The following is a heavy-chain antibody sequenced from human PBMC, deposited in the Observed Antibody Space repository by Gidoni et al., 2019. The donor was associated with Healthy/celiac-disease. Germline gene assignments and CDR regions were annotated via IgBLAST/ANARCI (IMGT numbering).Heavy chain of an antibody. CDR2: ISPIFGTA. D-gene: IGHD1-26*01. CDR1: GGTFSSYA. Sequence: QVQLVQSGAEVQKPGSSVKVSCKASGGTFSSYAISWVRQAPGQGLEWMGGISPIFGTANYAQKFQGRVTITADESTSTAYMELSSLRSEDTAVYYCARDRGSGSYDAFDIWGQGTMVTVSS. CDR3: ARDRGSGSYDAFDI. V-gene: IGHV1-69*01. J-gene: IGHJ3*02.